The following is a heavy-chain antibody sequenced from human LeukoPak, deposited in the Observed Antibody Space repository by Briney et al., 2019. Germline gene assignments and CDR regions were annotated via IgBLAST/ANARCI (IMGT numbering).Heavy chain of an antibody. CDR1: GFTFSSYG. V-gene: IGHV3-30*02. CDR2: IRYDGSNK. D-gene: IGHD2-15*01. J-gene: IGHJ3*02. Sequence: GGSLRLSCAASGFTFSSYGMHWVRQAPGKGLEWVAFIRYDGSNKYYADSVKGRFTISRDNSKNTLYLQMNSLRAEDTAVYYCARVEPLVVAATATFHAFDIWGQGTMVTVSS. CDR3: ARVEPLVVAATATFHAFDI.